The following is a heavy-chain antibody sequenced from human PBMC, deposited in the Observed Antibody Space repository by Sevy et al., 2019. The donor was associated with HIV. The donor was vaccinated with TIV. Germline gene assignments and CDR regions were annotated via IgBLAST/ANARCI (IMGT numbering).Heavy chain of an antibody. J-gene: IGHJ5*02. D-gene: IGHD3-22*01. V-gene: IGHV4-4*07. CDR2: IYTSGST. CDR1: GGSISSYY. Sequence: SETLSLTCTVSGGSISSYYWSWIRQPAGKGLEWIGRIYTSGSTNYNPSLKSRVTMSVDTSKNQFSLKLSSVTAADTAVYYCARDAYDGGGYNWFDPWGQGTLVTVSS. CDR3: ARDAYDGGGYNWFDP.